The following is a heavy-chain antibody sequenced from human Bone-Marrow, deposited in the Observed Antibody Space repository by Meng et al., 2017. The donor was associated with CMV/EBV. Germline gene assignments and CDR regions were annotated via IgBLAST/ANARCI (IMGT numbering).Heavy chain of an antibody. CDR1: GGSFSGYY. V-gene: IGHV4-34*01. J-gene: IGHJ4*02. Sequence: SETLSLTCAVYGGSFSGYYWSWIRQPPGKGLEWIGEINHSGSTNYNPSLKSRVTISVDTSKNQFSLKLSSVTAADTAVYYCAARNYFDYWGQGTLVTLAS. CDR3: AARNYFDY. CDR2: INHSGST.